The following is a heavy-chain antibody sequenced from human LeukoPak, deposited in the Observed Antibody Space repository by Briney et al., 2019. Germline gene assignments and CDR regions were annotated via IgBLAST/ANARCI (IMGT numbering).Heavy chain of an antibody. Sequence: QSGGSLRLSCAASGFTFSPYGMNWVRQAPGKGLEWISYISRSATIIHYADSVKGRFTISRDNSKNTLFLQMNSLRAEDTAVYYCARAYGNYYSYYLDVWGKGTTVTISS. V-gene: IGHV3-48*01. D-gene: IGHD1-1*01. CDR2: ISRSATII. J-gene: IGHJ6*03. CDR1: GFTFSPYG. CDR3: ARAYGNYYSYYLDV.